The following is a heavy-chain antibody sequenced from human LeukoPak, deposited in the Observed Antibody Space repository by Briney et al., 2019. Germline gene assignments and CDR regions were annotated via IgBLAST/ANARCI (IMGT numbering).Heavy chain of an antibody. J-gene: IGHJ4*02. Sequence: SVKVSCKASGGTFSSYAISWVRQAPGQGLEWMGGIIPIFGTANYAQKFQGRVTITADKSTSTAYMELSSLRSEDTAVYHCARGVQLDRYYFDYWGQGTLVTVSS. CDR1: GGTFSSYA. D-gene: IGHD1-1*01. V-gene: IGHV1-69*06. CDR2: IIPIFGTA. CDR3: ARGVQLDRYYFDY.